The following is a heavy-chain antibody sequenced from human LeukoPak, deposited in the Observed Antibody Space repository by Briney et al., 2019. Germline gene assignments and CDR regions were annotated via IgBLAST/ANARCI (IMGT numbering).Heavy chain of an antibody. Sequence: SETLSLTCAVYGGSFSGYYWSWIRQPPGKGLEWIGEINHSGSTNYNPSLKSRVTISVDTSKNQFSLKLSSVTAADTAVYYCARGRMVRGPYYDYWVQGTLVTVSS. CDR1: GGSFSGYY. J-gene: IGHJ4*02. D-gene: IGHD3-10*01. V-gene: IGHV4-34*01. CDR2: INHSGST. CDR3: ARGRMVRGPYYDY.